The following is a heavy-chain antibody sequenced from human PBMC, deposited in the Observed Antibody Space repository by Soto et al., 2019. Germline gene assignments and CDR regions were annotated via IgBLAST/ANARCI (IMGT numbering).Heavy chain of an antibody. J-gene: IGHJ5*02. CDR1: GGSVSSGSYY. CDR2: IYYSGST. CDR3: ARESAVITTGITGFDP. Sequence: SETLSLTCTVSGGSVSSGSYYWSWIRQPPGKGLEWIGYIYYSGSTNYNPSLKSRVTVSVDTSKNQFSLKLSSVTAADTAVYYCARESAVITTGITGFDPWGQGTLVTVSS. D-gene: IGHD3-22*01. V-gene: IGHV4-61*01.